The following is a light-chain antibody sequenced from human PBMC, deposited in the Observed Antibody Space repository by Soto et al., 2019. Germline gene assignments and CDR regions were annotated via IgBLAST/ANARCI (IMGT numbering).Light chain of an antibody. CDR3: QQYNNWPPLT. CDR2: GAS. CDR1: QSVSSN. J-gene: IGKJ4*01. V-gene: IGKV3-15*01. Sequence: EIVMTQSPATLSVSPGERATLSCRASQSVSSNLGWYQQKPGQAHKLLVYGASTRATGIPARFSGSGSGTEFTLTISSLQSEDFAVYYCQQYNNWPPLTFGGGTKVEIK.